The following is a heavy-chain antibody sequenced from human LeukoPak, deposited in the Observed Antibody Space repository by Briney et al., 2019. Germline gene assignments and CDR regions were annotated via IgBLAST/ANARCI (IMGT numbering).Heavy chain of an antibody. CDR2: ISSSGSTI. CDR1: GFTFSSYE. D-gene: IGHD4-17*01. CDR3: VKGSRLRRLDY. J-gene: IGHJ4*01. V-gene: IGHV3-48*03. Sequence: PGGSLRLSCAASGFTFSSYEMNWVRQAPGKGLEWVSYISSSGSTIYYADSVRGRFTISRDNSKNSLYLQMKSLTTDDTAFYYCVKGSRLRRLDYWGQGTLVTVSS.